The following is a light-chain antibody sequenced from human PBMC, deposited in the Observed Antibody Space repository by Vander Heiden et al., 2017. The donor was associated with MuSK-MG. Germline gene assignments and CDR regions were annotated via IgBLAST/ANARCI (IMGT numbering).Light chain of an antibody. CDR2: DAS. CDR1: QSISSW. V-gene: IGKV1-5*01. J-gene: IGKJ1*01. CDR3: QQDDSYWT. Sequence: DIQMTQSPSTLSASVGDRVTITCRAGQSISSWLAWYQQKPGKAPKLLIYDASSLESGVPSRFSGSGSGTEFTLTISSLQPDDFATYYCQQDDSYWTFGQGTKVEIK.